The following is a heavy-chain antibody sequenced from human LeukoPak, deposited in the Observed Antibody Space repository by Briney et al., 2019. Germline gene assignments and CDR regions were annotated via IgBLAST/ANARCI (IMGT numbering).Heavy chain of an antibody. CDR1: GYTFTNYY. J-gene: IGHJ4*02. Sequence: GASVTVSCKASGYTFTNYYIHWVRQAPGQGLEWMGIINPSGGGTTYAQKLQGRLTITRDMSTSTVYMELSSLGSDDTAVYYCARNIGTAVLDFWGQGTLVTVSS. CDR3: ARNIGTAVLDF. D-gene: IGHD5-12*01. V-gene: IGHV1-46*01. CDR2: INPSGGGT.